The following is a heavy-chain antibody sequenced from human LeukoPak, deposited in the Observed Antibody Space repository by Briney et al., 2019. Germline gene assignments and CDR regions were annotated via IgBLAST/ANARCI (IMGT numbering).Heavy chain of an antibody. D-gene: IGHD1-7*01. J-gene: IGHJ4*02. CDR2: IYYSGST. CDR3: ARLAKVAGITGTTRWFRPYYFDY. CDR1: GGSISSSSYY. Sequence: SETLSLTCTVSGGSISSSSYYWGWIRQPPGKGLEWIGSIYYSGSTYYNPSLKSRVTISVDTSRNQFSLKLSSVTAADTAVYYCARLAKVAGITGTTRWFRPYYFDYWGQGTLVTVSS. V-gene: IGHV4-39*01.